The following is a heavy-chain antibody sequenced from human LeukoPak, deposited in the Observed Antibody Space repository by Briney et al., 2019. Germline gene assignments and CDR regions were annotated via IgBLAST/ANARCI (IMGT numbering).Heavy chain of an antibody. CDR2: ISYDGSNK. CDR1: GFTFSSYG. CDR3: AKDLSVLRFLEWSYGMDV. J-gene: IGHJ6*02. V-gene: IGHV3-30*18. D-gene: IGHD3-3*01. Sequence: GGSLRLSCAASGFTFSSYGMHWVRQAPGKGLEWVAVISYDGSNKYYADSVKGRFTISRDNSKNTLYLQTNSLRAEDTAVYYCAKDLSVLRFLEWSYGMDVWGQGTTVTVSS.